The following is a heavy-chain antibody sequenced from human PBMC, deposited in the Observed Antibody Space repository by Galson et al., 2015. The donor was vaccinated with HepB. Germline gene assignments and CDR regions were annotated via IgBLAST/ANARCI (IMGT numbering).Heavy chain of an antibody. Sequence: LRLSCAASGFTFSDYYMSWIRQAPGKGLEWVSYISSSSSYTNYADSVKGRFTISRDNAKNSLYLQMNSLRAEDTAVYYCARGHSSSWYPDYWGQGTLVTVSS. CDR2: ISSSSSYT. D-gene: IGHD6-13*01. CDR1: GFTFSDYY. CDR3: ARGHSSSWYPDY. J-gene: IGHJ4*02. V-gene: IGHV3-11*05.